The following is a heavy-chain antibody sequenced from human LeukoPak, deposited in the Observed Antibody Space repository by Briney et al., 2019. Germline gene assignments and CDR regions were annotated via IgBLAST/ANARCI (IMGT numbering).Heavy chain of an antibody. CDR2: IKKDGIEK. J-gene: IGHJ4*02. CDR1: GFTLSSDW. D-gene: IGHD2-2*01. Sequence: GGSLRLSCVVSGFTLSSDWMSWVRQAPGKGLDWVANIKKDGIEKYYVESVKGRFTISRGNAKNSLYLQMNSLRAEDTAVYYCARGRYSSRSGGYYFDIWGQGTLVTVSS. CDR3: ARGRYSSRSGGYYFDI. V-gene: IGHV3-7*01.